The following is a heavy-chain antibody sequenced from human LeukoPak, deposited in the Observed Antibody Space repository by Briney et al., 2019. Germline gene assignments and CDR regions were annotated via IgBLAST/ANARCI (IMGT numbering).Heavy chain of an antibody. CDR1: GGSFSGYY. J-gene: IGHJ5*02. CDR2: INHSGST. CDR3: ASFIAVVTAMGWFDP. D-gene: IGHD2-21*02. Sequence: PSETLSLTCAVYGGSFSGYYWSWIRQPPGKGLEWIGEINHSGSTNYNPSLKGRVTISVDTSKNQFSLKLSSVTAADTAVYYCASFIAVVTAMGWFDPWGQGTLVTVSS. V-gene: IGHV4-34*01.